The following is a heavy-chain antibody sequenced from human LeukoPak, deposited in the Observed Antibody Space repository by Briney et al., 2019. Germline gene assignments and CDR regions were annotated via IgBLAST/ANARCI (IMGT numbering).Heavy chain of an antibody. Sequence: PSETLSLTCAVYGGSFSAFHWNWIRQSPAKGPEWLGEMKQSGTPRYNPSLQSRVTISVDKSKNQFSLNVRSVTAADTAVYYCASTPFLYGFRTYFDNWAQGTLVTVSS. D-gene: IGHD3-10*01. J-gene: IGHJ4*02. V-gene: IGHV4-34*01. CDR2: MKQSGTP. CDR1: GGSFSAFH. CDR3: ASTPFLYGFRTYFDN.